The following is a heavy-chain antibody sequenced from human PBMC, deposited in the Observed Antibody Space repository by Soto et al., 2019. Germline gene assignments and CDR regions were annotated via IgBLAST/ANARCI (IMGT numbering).Heavy chain of an antibody. J-gene: IGHJ3*02. Sequence: GGSLRLSCAASGFTVSSNYMSWVRQAPGKGLEWVSVIYSGGSTYYADSVKGRFTISRDNSKNTLYLQMNSLRAEDTAVYYCAREYCSSTSCYESDAFDIWGQGTMVTVSS. CDR3: AREYCSSTSCYESDAFDI. CDR2: IYSGGST. CDR1: GFTVSSNY. D-gene: IGHD2-2*01. V-gene: IGHV3-66*01.